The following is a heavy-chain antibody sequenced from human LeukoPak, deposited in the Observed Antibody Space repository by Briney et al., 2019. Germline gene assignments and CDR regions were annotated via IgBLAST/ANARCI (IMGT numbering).Heavy chain of an antibody. J-gene: IGHJ4*02. CDR3: ARAFGYGDSKDYFDY. CDR1: GFTFNSYA. Sequence: PGGSLRLSCAASGFTFNSYALHWVRQAPGKGLEWVAVISYDGSNKYYADSVKGRFTISRDNSKNTLYLQMNSLRPEDTAMYYCARAFGYGDSKDYFDYWGQGTLVTVSS. V-gene: IGHV3-30-3*01. CDR2: ISYDGSNK. D-gene: IGHD4-17*01.